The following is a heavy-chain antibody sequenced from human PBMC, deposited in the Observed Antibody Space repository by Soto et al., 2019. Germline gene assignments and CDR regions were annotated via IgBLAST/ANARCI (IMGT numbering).Heavy chain of an antibody. Sequence: SETLSLTCAVSGGSISSGGYSWSWIRQPPGKGLEWIGYIYHSGSTYYTPSLKSRVTISADRSKNQFSLKLTSVTAADTAVYYCVRFAVGTMMDYWGQGALVTVSS. CDR3: VRFAVGTMMDY. J-gene: IGHJ4*02. CDR1: GGSISSGGYS. V-gene: IGHV4-30-2*01. D-gene: IGHD3-22*01. CDR2: IYHSGST.